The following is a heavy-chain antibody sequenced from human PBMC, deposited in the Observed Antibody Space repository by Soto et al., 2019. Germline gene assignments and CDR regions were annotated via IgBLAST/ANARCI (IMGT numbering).Heavy chain of an antibody. Sequence: QVQLVQSGAEVKKPGSSVKVSCKASGGTFSSYAISWVRQAPGQGLEWMGGIIPIFGTANYAQKFQGRVTITADESTSTAYMELSSLRSEDTAVYYCARSRTGCSGGSCYSFLSNWFDPWGQGTLDTVSS. CDR3: ARSRTGCSGGSCYSFLSNWFDP. V-gene: IGHV1-69*01. D-gene: IGHD2-15*01. J-gene: IGHJ5*02. CDR2: IIPIFGTA. CDR1: GGTFSSYA.